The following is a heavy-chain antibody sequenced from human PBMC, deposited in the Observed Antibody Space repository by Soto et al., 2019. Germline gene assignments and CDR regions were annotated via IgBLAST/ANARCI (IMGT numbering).Heavy chain of an antibody. Sequence: QVQLVQSGAEVKKPGASVKVSCKASGYTFTSYGISWVRQAPGQGLEWMGWISAYNGNTNYAQKLQGRVTMTTDTSTSTAYMELRSLRCDDTDVYYCAREGEGYYDFWSGYYLDYWGQGTLVTVSS. CDR1: GYTFTSYG. V-gene: IGHV1-18*04. CDR2: ISAYNGNT. CDR3: AREGEGYYDFWSGYYLDY. J-gene: IGHJ4*02. D-gene: IGHD3-3*01.